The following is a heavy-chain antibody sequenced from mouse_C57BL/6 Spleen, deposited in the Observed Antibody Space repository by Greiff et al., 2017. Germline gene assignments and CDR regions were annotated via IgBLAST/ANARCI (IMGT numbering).Heavy chain of an antibody. V-gene: IGHV5-17*01. Sequence: EVKLMESGGGLVKPGGSLKLSCAASGFTFSDYGMHWVRQAPEQGLEWVAYIRSGSSTIYYADTVKGRFTISRDNAKNTLFLQMTSLRSEDTAMYYCARMGNYYGSSYVRYFDVWGTGTTVTVSS. J-gene: IGHJ1*03. CDR1: GFTFSDYG. CDR2: IRSGSSTI. D-gene: IGHD1-1*01. CDR3: ARMGNYYGSSYVRYFDV.